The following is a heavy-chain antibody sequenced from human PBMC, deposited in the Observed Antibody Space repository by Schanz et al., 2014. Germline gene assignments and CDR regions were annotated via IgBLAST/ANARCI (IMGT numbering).Heavy chain of an antibody. CDR1: GFTFSRYW. CDR2: TSNDGSFT. CDR3: VRDTDYHFDY. D-gene: IGHD4-17*01. Sequence: EVQLVESGGGLVQPGGSLRLCCVASGFTFSRYWMTWVRQAPGKGLVWVSRTSNDGSFTTFADSVKGRFTISRDNAKNTLYLQMNSLRAEDTAVYYCVRDTDYHFDYWGQGTLVTVSS. V-gene: IGHV3-74*01. J-gene: IGHJ4*02.